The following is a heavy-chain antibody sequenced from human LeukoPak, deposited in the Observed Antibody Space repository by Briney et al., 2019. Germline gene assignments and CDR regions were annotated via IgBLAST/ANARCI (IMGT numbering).Heavy chain of an antibody. Sequence: SETLSLTCTLSGRGYYVGWLRPAPGEGLEWIGSMYHSGSTYYNPSLESRVTLSLDLSKNPFFLKLSSVTAAYTAVYYCAIKHSSDPMTTVTSLSFEVWGRGTLVTVSS. V-gene: IGHV4-38-2*02. CDR2: MYHSGST. D-gene: IGHD4-17*01. CDR3: AIKHSSDPMTTVTSLSFEV. CDR1: GRGYY. J-gene: IGHJ2*01.